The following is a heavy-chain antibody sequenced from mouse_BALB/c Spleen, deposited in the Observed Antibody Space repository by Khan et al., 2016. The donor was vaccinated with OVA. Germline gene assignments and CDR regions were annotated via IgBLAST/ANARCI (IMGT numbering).Heavy chain of an antibody. CDR3: TRPSYYGNPWFTY. V-gene: IGHV5-9*02. CDR1: GFAFNSYD. Sequence: EVELVESGGGLVKPGGSLKLSCEVSGFAFNSYDMSWVRQPPEKRLEWVATISSTGSYTYYPDSVKGRFTISRDTARNTLYLQMSSQRSEDTALYYCTRPSYYGNPWFTYWGQGTLVTVSA. CDR2: ISSTGSYT. D-gene: IGHD2-10*01. J-gene: IGHJ3*01.